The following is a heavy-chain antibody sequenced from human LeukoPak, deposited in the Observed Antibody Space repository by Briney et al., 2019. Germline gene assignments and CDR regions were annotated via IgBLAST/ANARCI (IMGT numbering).Heavy chain of an antibody. V-gene: IGHV4-59*12. CDR3: ARFGSYFEY. CDR2: VYYDGSN. CDR1: GGSINNYY. D-gene: IGHD3-10*01. Sequence: SETLSLTCTVSGGSINNYYRSWIRQPPGKGLEWIGHVYYDGSNKNNPSLKSRVTMTVDTSKDQFSLKATSVTAADTAMYFCARFGSYFEYWGQGILVTVSS. J-gene: IGHJ4*02.